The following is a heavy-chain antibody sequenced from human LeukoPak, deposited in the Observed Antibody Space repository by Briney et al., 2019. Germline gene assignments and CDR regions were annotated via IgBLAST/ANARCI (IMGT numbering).Heavy chain of an antibody. CDR3: AKDQLWWGQWLVPTAFDY. Sequence: PGGSLRLSCPASRFTFSSYAMSWLGQAPAKGLEGVSAISGRSGSTCCSDSVKGRFTIFSNNSKNTLYLQMNSLRAEDTAVYYCAKDQLWWGQWLVPTAFDYWGQGTLVTVSS. J-gene: IGHJ4*02. CDR2: ISGRSGST. D-gene: IGHD6-19*01. V-gene: IGHV3-23*01. CDR1: RFTFSSYA.